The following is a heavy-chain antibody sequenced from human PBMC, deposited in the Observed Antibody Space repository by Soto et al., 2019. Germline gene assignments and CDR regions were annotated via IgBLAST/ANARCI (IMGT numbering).Heavy chain of an antibody. D-gene: IGHD6-13*01. J-gene: IGHJ4*02. Sequence: PGGSLRLSCAASGFTFSSYSMNWVRQAPGKGLEWVSSISSSSSYIYYADSVKGRFTISRDNAKNSLYLQMNSLRAEDTAVYYCAKVLGIAAAGTLDYWGQGTLVTVSS. CDR2: ISSSSSYI. CDR1: GFTFSSYS. CDR3: AKVLGIAAAGTLDY. V-gene: IGHV3-21*04.